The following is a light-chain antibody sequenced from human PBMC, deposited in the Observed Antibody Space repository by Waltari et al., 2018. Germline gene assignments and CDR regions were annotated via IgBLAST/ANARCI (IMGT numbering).Light chain of an antibody. J-gene: IGLJ1*01. CDR2: EVS. CDR3: SSHTSTVPHV. V-gene: IGLV2-14*01. Sequence: QSALTQPAFVSGSPGQSITISCTGTSNDVGGYGYVSWYQQDPGKAPQLVIYEVSYRASGISARVSGSKSGNTASLTISGLQAEDEADYYCSSHTSTVPHVFGTGTRVTVV. CDR1: SNDVGGYGY.